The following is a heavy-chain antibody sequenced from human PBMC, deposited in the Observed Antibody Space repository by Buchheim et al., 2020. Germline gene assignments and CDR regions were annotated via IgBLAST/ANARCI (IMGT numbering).Heavy chain of an antibody. CDR3: TKGHYDTSGYAPSGYYGMDV. Sequence: EVQLLESGGGMVQPGGSLRLSCAASGFTFSDYAMSWVRQAPGKGLEWVSAISGSGGSTYYADSVKGRFTISRDNSKNTLYLQMNSLRADHTAIYYCTKGHYDTSGYAPSGYYGMDVWGQGTT. CDR1: GFTFSDYA. V-gene: IGHV3-23*01. D-gene: IGHD3-22*01. CDR2: ISGSGGST. J-gene: IGHJ6*02.